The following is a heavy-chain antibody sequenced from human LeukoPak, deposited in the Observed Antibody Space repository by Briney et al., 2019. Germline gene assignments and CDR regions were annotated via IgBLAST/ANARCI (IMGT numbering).Heavy chain of an antibody. V-gene: IGHV4-39*07. CDR1: GGSISSSSYY. J-gene: IGHJ4*02. CDR2: IYYSGGT. CDR3: ARDPRFLAAAGTV. Sequence: PSETLSLTCTVSGGSISSSSYYWGWIRQPPGKGLEWIGSIYYSGGTYYNPSLKSRVTISVDTSKNQFSLKLSSVTAADTAVYYCARDPRFLAAAGTVWGQGTLVTVSS. D-gene: IGHD6-13*01.